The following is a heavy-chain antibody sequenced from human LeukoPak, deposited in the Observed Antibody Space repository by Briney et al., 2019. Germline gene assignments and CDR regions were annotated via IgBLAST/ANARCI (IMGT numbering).Heavy chain of an antibody. D-gene: IGHD6-13*01. V-gene: IGHV1-2*02. CDR3: ARGRQLGIEIRTFGMDV. CDR1: GYTFTGYY. J-gene: IGHJ6*04. CDR2: INPNSGGT. Sequence: ASVKVSCKASGYTFTGYYMHWVRQAPGQGLEWMGWINPNSGGTNYAQKFQGRVTMTRDTSISTAYMELSRLRSDDTAVYYCARGRQLGIEIRTFGMDVWGKGTTVTVSS.